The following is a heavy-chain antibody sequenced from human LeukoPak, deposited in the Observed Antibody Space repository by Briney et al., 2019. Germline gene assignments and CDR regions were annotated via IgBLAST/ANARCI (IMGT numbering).Heavy chain of an antibody. J-gene: IGHJ4*02. D-gene: IGHD3-10*01. CDR3: ARVLRDDSGPLVFDY. CDR2: IDCGSRII. V-gene: IGHV3-48*02. Sequence: GGCVRLSCAASVFTFSSYRMNWVRQAPGRGLEWISYIDCGSRIINYADSVKGRFSTSRDNAKISLYLQMNSLRDEDTAVYYCARVLRDDSGPLVFDYWGQGTLVTVSS. CDR1: VFTFSSYR.